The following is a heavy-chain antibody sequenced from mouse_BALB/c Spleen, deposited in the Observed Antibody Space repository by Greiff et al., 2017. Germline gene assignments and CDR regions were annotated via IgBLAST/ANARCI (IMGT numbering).Heavy chain of an antibody. CDR1: GYTFTSYW. D-gene: IGHD1-1*01. Sequence: QVQLQQSGAELARPGASVKLSCKASGYTFTSYWMQWVKQRPGQGLEWIGAIYPGDGDTRYTQKFKGKATLTADKSSSTAYMQLSSLASEDSAVYYCARCGDYGSTSWCAYWGQGTLVTVAA. V-gene: IGHV1-87*01. CDR3: ARCGDYGSTSWCAY. J-gene: IGHJ3*01. CDR2: IYPGDGDT.